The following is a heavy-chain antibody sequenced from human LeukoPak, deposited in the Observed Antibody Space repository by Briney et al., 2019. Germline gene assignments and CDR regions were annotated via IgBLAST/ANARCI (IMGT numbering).Heavy chain of an antibody. J-gene: IGHJ4*02. CDR1: GYTFTGHY. Sequence: ASVKVSCKVSGYTFTGHYMHWVRPAPGQVLEWIGWISPNSAGTNYAQVCQGRVSMTGGTSISTVYMELSMLTSDDTAVYYCATNPVPYMQSPLGSFDYWGQGALVTVSS. CDR2: ISPNSAGT. V-gene: IGHV1-2*02. D-gene: IGHD1-14*01. CDR3: ATNPVPYMQSPLGSFDY.